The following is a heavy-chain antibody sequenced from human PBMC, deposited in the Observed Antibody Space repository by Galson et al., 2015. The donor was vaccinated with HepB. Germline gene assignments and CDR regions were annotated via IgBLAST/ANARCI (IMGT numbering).Heavy chain of an antibody. D-gene: IGHD3-3*01. V-gene: IGHV3-20*04. J-gene: IGHJ4*02. CDR3: ASFGDLKFYFHNSTYSGAFDY. Sequence: SLRLSCAASGFTFDDCGMTWVRQAPGKGLEWVSSINWSGDSTGYADSVRGRFTISRDNAKNSLYLQMNSLRADDTALYYCASFGDLKFYFHNSTYSGAFDYWGQGTLVTVSS. CDR1: GFTFDDCG. CDR2: INWSGDST.